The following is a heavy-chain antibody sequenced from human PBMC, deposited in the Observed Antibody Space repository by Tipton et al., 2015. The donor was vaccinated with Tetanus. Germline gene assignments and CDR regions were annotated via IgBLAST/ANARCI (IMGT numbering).Heavy chain of an antibody. CDR2: IYYSGST. V-gene: IGHV4-31*02. Sequence: LRLSCTVSGGSISSGGYYWSWIRQHPGKGLEWIGYIYYSGSTYYNPSLRSRVTISVDTSKNQFSLKLGSVTAADTAVYYCARVVEVAVADMGLYYYYGMDVWGQGTTVTVSS. CDR3: ARVVEVAVADMGLYYYYGMDV. J-gene: IGHJ6*02. D-gene: IGHD6-19*01. CDR1: GGSISSGGYY.